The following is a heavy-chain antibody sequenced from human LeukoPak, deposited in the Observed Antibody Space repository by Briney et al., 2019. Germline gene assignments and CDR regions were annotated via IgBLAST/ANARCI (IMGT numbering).Heavy chain of an antibody. J-gene: IGHJ3*02. CDR2: IYHSGST. D-gene: IGHD3-22*01. CDR1: GGSISVSNC. CDR3: ARLQRVTMNAFDI. Sequence: SGTLSLTCAVSGGSISVSNCWNWVRQPPGKGLEWIGEIYHSGSTNYNPSLKSRITISIAKSKNQFSRKLSAVTAADTPVYYCARLQRVTMNAFDIWGQGTMVTVSS. V-gene: IGHV4-4*02.